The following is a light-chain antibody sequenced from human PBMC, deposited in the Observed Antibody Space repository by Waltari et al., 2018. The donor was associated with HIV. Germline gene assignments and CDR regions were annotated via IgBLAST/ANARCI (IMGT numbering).Light chain of an antibody. CDR2: EVT. Sequence: QSALTQPASVSGSPGQSLTMSCTGTSSDVRDNNYVSWYQQHPGKAPKLIIYEVTYRPSGVSYRFSGSKSGDTASLTISGLQAEDEADYYCSSYTNITTRLFGGGTRLTVL. V-gene: IGLV2-14*01. J-gene: IGLJ3*02. CDR3: SSYTNITTRL. CDR1: SSDVRDNNY.